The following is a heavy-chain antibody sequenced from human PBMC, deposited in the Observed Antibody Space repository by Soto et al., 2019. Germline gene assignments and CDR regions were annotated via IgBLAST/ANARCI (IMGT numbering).Heavy chain of an antibody. J-gene: IGHJ4*02. V-gene: IGHV1-69*12. D-gene: IGHD6-19*01. Sequence: QVQLVQSGAEVKKPGSSVKVSCKASGGTFSSYAISWVRQAPGQGLEWMGGIIPIFGTANYAQKFQGRVTITAHESTSTAYKELSSLRSEDTAVYYCAREHGQDSSGWPLPRLCWGQGTLVTVSS. CDR3: AREHGQDSSGWPLPRLC. CDR2: IIPIFGTA. CDR1: GGTFSSYA.